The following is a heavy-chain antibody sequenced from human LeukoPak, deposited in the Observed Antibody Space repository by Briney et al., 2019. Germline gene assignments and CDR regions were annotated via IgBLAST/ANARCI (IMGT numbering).Heavy chain of an antibody. J-gene: IGHJ5*02. Sequence: SVKVSCKASGGTFSSYAISWVRQAPGQGLEWMGGIIPIFGTANYAQKFRGRVTITADESTSTAYMELSSLRSEDTAVYYCARDDRAVDTAMVTWGQGTLVSVSS. CDR2: IIPIFGTA. D-gene: IGHD5-18*01. CDR1: GGTFSSYA. CDR3: ARDDRAVDTAMVT. V-gene: IGHV1-69*13.